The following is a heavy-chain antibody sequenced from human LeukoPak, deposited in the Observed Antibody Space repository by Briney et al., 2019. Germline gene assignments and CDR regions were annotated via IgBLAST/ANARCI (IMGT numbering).Heavy chain of an antibody. D-gene: IGHD4-17*01. CDR1: GYTFTDYY. V-gene: IGHV1-2*02. CDR3: ASLNHDYGNFDY. J-gene: IGHJ4*02. CDR2: INPNSGGT. Sequence: ASVTVSFKASGYTFTDYYMHWVRRAPGQGLEGMGWINPNSGGTNYAQKFQGRVTMTRDTSISTAYMELSRLRSDDTAVYYCASLNHDYGNFDYWGQGTLVTASS.